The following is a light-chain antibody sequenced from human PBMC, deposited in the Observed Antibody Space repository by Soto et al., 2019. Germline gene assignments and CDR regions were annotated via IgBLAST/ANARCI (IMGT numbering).Light chain of an antibody. CDR2: DAS. CDR3: QHYDNLPLT. Sequence: DIQMTQSPSSLSASVGDRVTIACQASHNIYNSLNWYHQKPGKAPKLLIFDASNLERGFPSRFSGSGSRTHFSLSINNLQPEDVGTYFCQHYDNLPLTFGGGTKVDIK. V-gene: IGKV1-33*01. J-gene: IGKJ4*01. CDR1: HNIYNS.